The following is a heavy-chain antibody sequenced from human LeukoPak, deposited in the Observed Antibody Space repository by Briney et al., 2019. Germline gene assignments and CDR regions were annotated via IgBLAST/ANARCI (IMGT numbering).Heavy chain of an antibody. J-gene: IGHJ4*02. D-gene: IGHD3-16*02. CDR1: GFTFSSYS. Sequence: PGGSLRLSCTASGFTFSSYSLNWVRQAPGKGLEWVSYISSSGSTIYYADSVKGRFTISRDNSKNTLYLQMNSLRAEDTAVYYCARDLKVGITFGGVIVPPPRYWGQGTLVTVSS. CDR3: ARDLKVGITFGGVIVPPPRY. CDR2: ISSSGSTI. V-gene: IGHV3-48*01.